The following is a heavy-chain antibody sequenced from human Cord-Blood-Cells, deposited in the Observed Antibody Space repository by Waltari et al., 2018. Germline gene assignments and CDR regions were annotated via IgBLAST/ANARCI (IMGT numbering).Heavy chain of an antibody. CDR1: GGSISSYY. V-gene: IGHV4-59*01. CDR2: IYYSGST. J-gene: IGHJ3*02. D-gene: IGHD3-10*01. CDR3: ARDRRYYGSGSYAFDI. Sequence: QVQLQESGPGLVKPSETLSLTCTVSGGSISSYYWSWIRQPPGKGLEWIGYIYYSGSTNYNPPLKSRVTISVDTSKNQFSLKLSSVTAADTAVYYCARDRRYYGSGSYAFDIWGQGTMVTVSS.